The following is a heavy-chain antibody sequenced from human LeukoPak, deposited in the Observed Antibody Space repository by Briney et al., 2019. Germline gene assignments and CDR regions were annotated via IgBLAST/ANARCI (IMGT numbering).Heavy chain of an antibody. Sequence: SETQSLTCTVSGGSVSSGSYYWSWIRQPPGKGLEWIGYVYYHGGTNYNPSLKSRVTISVDTSKNQFSLKLTSVTAADTAVYYCARRVGTRDWYFDLWGRGTLVTVSS. CDR2: VYYHGGT. V-gene: IGHV4-61*01. CDR3: ARRVGTRDWYFDL. J-gene: IGHJ2*01. D-gene: IGHD1-14*01. CDR1: GGSVSSGSYY.